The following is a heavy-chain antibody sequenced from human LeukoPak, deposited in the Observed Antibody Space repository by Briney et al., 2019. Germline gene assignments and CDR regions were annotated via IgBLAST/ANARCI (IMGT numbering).Heavy chain of an antibody. CDR2: IKKDGSEK. CDR1: GFTFSSYS. D-gene: IGHD5-18*01. CDR3: ARDLSGVTGYTYGRGIDY. V-gene: IGHV3-7*01. Sequence: GGSLRLSCAASGFTFSSYSMNWVRQAPGKGLEWVANIKKDGSEKYYVDSVKGRFTISRDNAKTSLYLQTNSLRAEDTAVYYCARDLSGVTGYTYGRGIDYWGQGTLVTVSS. J-gene: IGHJ4*02.